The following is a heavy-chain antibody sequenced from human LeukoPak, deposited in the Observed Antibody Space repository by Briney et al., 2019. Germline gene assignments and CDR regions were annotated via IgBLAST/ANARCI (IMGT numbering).Heavy chain of an antibody. Sequence: SQTLSLTCAVSGGSISSGGYSWSWIRQPPGKGLEWIGYIYHSGSTYYNPSLKSRVTISVDRSKNQFSLKLSSVTAADTAVYYCARTIVVVSAAEYYFDYWGQGTLVTVSS. CDR3: ARTIVVVSAAEYYFDY. V-gene: IGHV4-30-2*01. D-gene: IGHD2-2*01. CDR2: IYHSGST. J-gene: IGHJ4*02. CDR1: GGSISSGGYS.